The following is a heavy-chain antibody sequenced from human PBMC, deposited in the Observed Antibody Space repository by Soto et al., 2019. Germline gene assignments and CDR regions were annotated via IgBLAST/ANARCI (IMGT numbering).Heavy chain of an antibody. CDR1: GYTFTSYG. V-gene: IGHV1-18*04. CDR3: ARERVRATVSDYYYYYGMDV. J-gene: IGHJ6*02. D-gene: IGHD4-4*01. CDR2: ISAYNGNT. Sequence: ASVKVSCKASGYTFTSYGISWVRQAPGQGLEWMGWISAYNGNTNYAQKLQGRVTMTTDTSTSTAYMELRSLRSDDTAVYYCARERVRATVSDYYYYYGMDVWGQGTTVSVSS.